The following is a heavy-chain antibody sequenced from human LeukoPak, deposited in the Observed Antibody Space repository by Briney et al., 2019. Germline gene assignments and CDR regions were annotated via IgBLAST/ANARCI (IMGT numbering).Heavy chain of an antibody. J-gene: IGHJ4*02. CDR3: ARVASDSRGWYHSDC. CDR1: GFTVSTNY. Sequence: GGSLRLSCVASGFTVSTNYMGWVRQAPGKGLEWVSVFYSGGSTYYADSVKGRFTISRDNSKNTVFLQMNSLRAEDTAVYYCARVASDSRGWYHSDCWGQGTLVTVSS. V-gene: IGHV3-53*01. CDR2: FYSGGST. D-gene: IGHD6-19*01.